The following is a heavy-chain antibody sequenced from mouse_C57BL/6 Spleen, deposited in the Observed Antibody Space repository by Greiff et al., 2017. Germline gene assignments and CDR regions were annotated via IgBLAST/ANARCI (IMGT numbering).Heavy chain of an antibody. CDR3: ARDYSNYFDY. V-gene: IGHV5-6*01. Sequence: EVQGVESGGDLVKPGGSLKLSCAASGFTFSSYGMFWVRQTPDKRLEWVATISSGGSYTYYPDSVKGRFTISRDNAKNTLYLQMSSLKSEDTAMYYCARDYSNYFDYWGQGTTLTVSS. D-gene: IGHD2-5*01. J-gene: IGHJ2*01. CDR2: ISSGGSYT. CDR1: GFTFSSYG.